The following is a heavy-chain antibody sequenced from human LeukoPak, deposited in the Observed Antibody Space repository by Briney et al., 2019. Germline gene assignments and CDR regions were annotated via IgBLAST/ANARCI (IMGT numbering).Heavy chain of an antibody. Sequence: ASVKVSCKASGYTFTDYYYMHWVRPAPGQGLEWVGWINPNGGGTNYAQKFQGRVTMTRDTSISTAYMELSSLRSDDTAVYYCARGVLAGYDSSGYPFYNWFDPWGQGTLVTVSS. CDR1: GYTFTDYYY. V-gene: IGHV1-2*02. J-gene: IGHJ5*02. D-gene: IGHD3-22*01. CDR2: INPNGGGT. CDR3: ARGVLAGYDSSGYPFYNWFDP.